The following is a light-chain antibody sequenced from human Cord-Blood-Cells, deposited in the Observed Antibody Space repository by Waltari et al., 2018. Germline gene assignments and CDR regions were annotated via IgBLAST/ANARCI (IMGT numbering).Light chain of an antibody. V-gene: IGKV1-39*01. CDR1: QSISSY. CDR2: AAS. CDR3: QQSYRTPWT. Sequence: DIQMTQSPSSLSASVGARVTITCRASQSISSYLNWYQQKPGKAPKLLIYAASSLQSGVPSRFSGSGSGTDFTLTISSLQPEDFATYYCQQSYRTPWTFGQWTKVEIK. J-gene: IGKJ1*01.